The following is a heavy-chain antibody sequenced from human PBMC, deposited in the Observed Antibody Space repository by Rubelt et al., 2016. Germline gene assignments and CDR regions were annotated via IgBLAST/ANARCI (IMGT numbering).Heavy chain of an antibody. V-gene: IGHV4-59*01. CDR2: IYYSGGT. D-gene: IGHD3-10*01. J-gene: IGHJ4*02. CDR1: GGSISSYY. Sequence: QVQLQESGPGLVKPSETLSLTCTVSGGSISSYYWSWIRQPPGKGLEWIGYIYYSGGTNYNPSLKSRVTISVGTSKNQFSLKLSSVTAADTAVYYCARVMVRGVTVDYWGQGTLVTVSS. CDR3: ARVMVRGVTVDY.